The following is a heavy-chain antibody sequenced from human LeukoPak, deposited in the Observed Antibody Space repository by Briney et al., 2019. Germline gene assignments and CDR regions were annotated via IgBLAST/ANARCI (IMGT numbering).Heavy chain of an antibody. CDR3: ARTSKVTSVMDI. Sequence: GGSLRLSCAASGFTFSSYDMHWVRQATGKGLEWVSAIDTAGNTFYPGSVRGRFTISRENAKNSLYLQMNNVRAGDTAVYYCARTSKVTSVMDIWGQGAMVTVSS. V-gene: IGHV3-13*04. J-gene: IGHJ3*02. CDR1: GFTFSSYD. D-gene: IGHD3-16*01. CDR2: IDTAGNT.